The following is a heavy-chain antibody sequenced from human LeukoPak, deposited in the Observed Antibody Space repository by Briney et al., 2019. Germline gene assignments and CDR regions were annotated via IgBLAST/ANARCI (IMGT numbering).Heavy chain of an antibody. CDR1: GYSISSGNY. D-gene: IGHD2-2*01. V-gene: IGHV4-38-2*01. Sequence: PSETLSLTCAVSGYSISSGNYWGWIRQPPWKGLEWIGNILHSGSTYYNPSLKSRVTISVDTSKNQFSLKLSSVTAADTAVDYCSRRCVSPSCYLYRGQGTLVTVSS. CDR3: SRRCVSPSCYLY. CDR2: ILHSGST. J-gene: IGHJ4*02.